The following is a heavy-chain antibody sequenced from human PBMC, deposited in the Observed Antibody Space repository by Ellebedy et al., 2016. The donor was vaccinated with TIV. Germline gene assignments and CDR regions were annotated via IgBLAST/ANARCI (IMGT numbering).Heavy chain of an antibody. CDR2: ISGSGGST. J-gene: IGHJ4*02. CDR1: GFTFRSYA. Sequence: GGSLRLSCAVSGFTFRSYAMSWVRQAPGKGLEWVSTISGSGGSTYYTDSVKGRFTISRDNSKNKLYLQMNSLRAEDTAVYYCATRPITMVVLAEYYFDYWGQGTLVTVSS. CDR3: ATRPITMVVLAEYYFDY. D-gene: IGHD3-22*01. V-gene: IGHV3-23*01.